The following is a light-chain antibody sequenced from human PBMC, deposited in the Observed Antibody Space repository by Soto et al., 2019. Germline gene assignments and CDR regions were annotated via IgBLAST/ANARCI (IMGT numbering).Light chain of an antibody. CDR3: SSYTSSSTWV. CDR2: EVS. J-gene: IGLJ3*02. Sequence: QSALTQPATVSGSPGQSITISCTGTSSDVGGYNYVSWYQQHPGKAPKLMIYEVSNRPSGVSNRFSGSKSGNTASLTLSGLQADDEADYYCSSYTSSSTWVFGGGTKVTVL. V-gene: IGLV2-14*01. CDR1: SSDVGGYNY.